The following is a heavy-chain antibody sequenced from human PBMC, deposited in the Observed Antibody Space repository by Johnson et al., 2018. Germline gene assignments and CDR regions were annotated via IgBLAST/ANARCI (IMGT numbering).Heavy chain of an antibody. CDR2: IWYDGSNK. V-gene: IGHV3-33*01. J-gene: IGHJ6*02. CDR3: ARDLALYSSGWNYYYGMDV. Sequence: QVQLVESGGGVVQPGRSLRLSCAASGFTFSSYGMHWVRQAPGKGLEWVAVIWYDGSNKYYADSVKGRFPISRDNSKNTLYLQMNSLRAEDTAVYYCARDLALYSSGWNYYYGMDVWGQGTTVTVSS. D-gene: IGHD6-19*01. CDR1: GFTFSSYG.